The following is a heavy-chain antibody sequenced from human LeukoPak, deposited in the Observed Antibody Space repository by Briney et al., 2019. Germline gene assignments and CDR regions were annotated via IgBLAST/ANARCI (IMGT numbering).Heavy chain of an antibody. J-gene: IGHJ4*02. CDR2: ISSSSSYI. D-gene: IGHD3-10*01. CDR1: GFTFSSYS. V-gene: IGHV3-21*01. Sequence: PGGSLRLSCAASGFTFSSYSMNWVRQAPGKGLEWVSSISSSSSYIYYADSVKGRFTISRDNAKNSLYLQMNSLRAEDTAVYYCARGARMELYADYWGQGTLVTVSS. CDR3: ARGARMELYADY.